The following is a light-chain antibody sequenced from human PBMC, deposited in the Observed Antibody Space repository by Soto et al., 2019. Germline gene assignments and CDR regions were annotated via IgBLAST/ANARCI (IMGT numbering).Light chain of an antibody. CDR1: SSEVVGYNY. Sequence: QSVLTQPASVSGSPGQSITISCTGTSSEVVGYNYVSWYQHHPGKAPKLMIFDVSNRPSGVSNRFSGSKSGNTASLTISVLQPEDEADYYCSSYTTSNTRQIVFGTGTKVTVL. CDR2: DVS. J-gene: IGLJ1*01. CDR3: SSYTTSNTRQIV. V-gene: IGLV2-14*03.